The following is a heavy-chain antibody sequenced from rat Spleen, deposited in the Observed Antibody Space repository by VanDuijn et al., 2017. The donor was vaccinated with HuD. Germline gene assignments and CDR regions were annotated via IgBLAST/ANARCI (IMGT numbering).Heavy chain of an antibody. J-gene: IGHJ2*01. D-gene: IGHD1-9*01. Sequence: EVQLVESGGGLVQPGRSLNLSCAASGFTFTNYYMAWVRQAPTKGLEWVASISPSDGSTYYIDSVKGRFTISRDNAKSTQYLQMDILRSEDTATYYCATGRYHGYTSWYFDYWGQGVMVTVSS. CDR3: ATGRYHGYTSWYFDY. V-gene: IGHV5-27*01. CDR2: ISPSDGST. CDR1: GFTFTNYY.